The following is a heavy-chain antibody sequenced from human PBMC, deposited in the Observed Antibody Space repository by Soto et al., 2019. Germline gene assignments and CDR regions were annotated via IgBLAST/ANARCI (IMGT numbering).Heavy chain of an antibody. D-gene: IGHD4-17*01. J-gene: IGHJ4*02. Sequence: GGSLRLSCAASGFNFPSYAINWVRQAPGKGLEWVAGISASGGTTDYADSVKGRFTVSRDNSKHTLYLQMNSLRGEDTAIYYCAPRIYADNDNWGQGTLVTVSS. CDR2: ISASGGTT. CDR1: GFNFPSYA. V-gene: IGHV3-23*01. CDR3: APRIYADNDN.